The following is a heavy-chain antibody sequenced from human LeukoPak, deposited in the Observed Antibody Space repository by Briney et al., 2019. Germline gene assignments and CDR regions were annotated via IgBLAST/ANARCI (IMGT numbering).Heavy chain of an antibody. CDR2: ISSSSSYI. V-gene: IGHV3-21*01. Sequence: KAGGSLRLSCAASGFTFSSYSMNWVRQAPGKGLEWVSSISSSSSYIYYADSVKGRFTISRDNAKNSLYLQMNSLRAEDTAVYYRARVRAAAGTGWFDRWGQGTLVTVSS. J-gene: IGHJ5*02. CDR1: GFTFSSYS. CDR3: ARVRAAAGTGWFDR. D-gene: IGHD6-13*01.